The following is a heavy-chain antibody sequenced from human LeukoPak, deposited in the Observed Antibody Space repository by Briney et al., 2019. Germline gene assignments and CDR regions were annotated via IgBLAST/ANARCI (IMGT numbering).Heavy chain of an antibody. D-gene: IGHD3-16*01. CDR3: ARFPGGDSTHFDY. CDR2: ISSSGSTI. Sequence: GGSLRLSCAASGFTFSSYEMNWVRQAPGKGLEWVSYISSSGSTIYYADSVKGRFTISRDNAKNSLYLQMNSLRAEDTAVYYCARFPGGDSTHFDYWGQGTLVTVSS. J-gene: IGHJ4*02. CDR1: GFTFSSYE. V-gene: IGHV3-48*03.